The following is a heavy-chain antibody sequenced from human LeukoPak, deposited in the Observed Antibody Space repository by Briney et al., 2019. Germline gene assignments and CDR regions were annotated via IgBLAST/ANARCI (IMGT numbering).Heavy chain of an antibody. V-gene: IGHV1-69*13. CDR1: GGTFNISA. CDR2: IIPFFGTA. D-gene: IGHD1-26*01. Sequence: SVKVSCKASGGTFNISATSWVRQAPGQGLEWMGGIIPFFGTANYAQKFQGRVTITADESTSTAYMELSSLRSEDTAVYYCARASSSGSYDSGYWGQGTLVTVSS. J-gene: IGHJ4*02. CDR3: ARASSSGSYDSGY.